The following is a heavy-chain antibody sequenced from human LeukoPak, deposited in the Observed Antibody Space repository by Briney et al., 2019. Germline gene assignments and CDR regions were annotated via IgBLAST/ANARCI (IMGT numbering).Heavy chain of an antibody. J-gene: IGHJ3*02. CDR1: GFTFDDYA. CDR2: ISWNSGSI. V-gene: IGHV3-9*01. Sequence: PGRSXRLSCAASGFTFDDYAMHWVRHAPGKGLEWVSGISWNSGSIGYADSVKGRFTISRDNAKNSLYLQMNSLRAEDTALYYCAKELDAFDIWGQGTMVTVSS. CDR3: AKELDAFDI.